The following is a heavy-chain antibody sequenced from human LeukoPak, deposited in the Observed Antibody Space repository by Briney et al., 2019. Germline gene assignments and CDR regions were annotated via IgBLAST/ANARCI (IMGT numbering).Heavy chain of an antibody. CDR3: AAWARSGDY. CDR2: IFDSRST. D-gene: IGHD3-3*01. Sequence: SQTLSLTCAVSGASLSSADYYWNWIRQPPGKGLEWIGYIFDSRSTYYNPSLKSRPNISLDTSKNTFSLTLTSVTVADTAVYYCAAWARSGDYWGRGTLVTVSS. V-gene: IGHV4-30-4*01. CDR1: GASLSSADYY. J-gene: IGHJ4*01.